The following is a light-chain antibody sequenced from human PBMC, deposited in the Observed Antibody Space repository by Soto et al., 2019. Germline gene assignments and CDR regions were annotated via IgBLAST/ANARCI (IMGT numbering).Light chain of an antibody. CDR1: SGYVGTYSL. V-gene: IGLV2-23*01. CDR2: EGH. Sequence: LAQPASVSGSPGQSITISCTAASGYVGTYSLVSWYQQHPGKAPKVVIYEGHKRPSGVPDRFSGCTSGGAASLITYGPQTGDEGDYYWCFYVGATTYVSGTGTKVTIL. J-gene: IGLJ1*01. CDR3: CFYVGATTYV.